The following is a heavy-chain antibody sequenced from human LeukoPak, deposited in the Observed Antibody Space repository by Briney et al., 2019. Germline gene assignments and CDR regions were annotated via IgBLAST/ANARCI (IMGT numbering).Heavy chain of an antibody. CDR1: GDSVSSKNGA. CDR2: TYYRSKWYN. Sequence: SQTLSLTCVVTGDSVSSKNGAWNWIRQSPSRGLEWLGRTYYRSKWYNDYAESMEGRMTISQDTSKNQYSLHLNSVTPDDTAVYYCARDFGTTGWHTFDYWGQGTLVTVSS. V-gene: IGHV6-1*01. CDR3: ARDFGTTGWHTFDY. J-gene: IGHJ4*02. D-gene: IGHD6-19*01.